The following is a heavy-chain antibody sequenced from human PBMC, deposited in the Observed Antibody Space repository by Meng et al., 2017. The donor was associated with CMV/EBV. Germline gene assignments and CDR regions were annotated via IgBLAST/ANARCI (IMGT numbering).Heavy chain of an antibody. CDR1: GFTVSSNY. V-gene: IGHV3-53*01. D-gene: IGHD3-16*01. CDR3: ARGRGGYYWGY. J-gene: IGHJ4*02. Sequence: GESLKISCAASGFTVSSNYMSWVRQAPGKGLEWVSVIYSGGSTYYADSVKGRFTISRDNSKNTLYLQMNSLRAEDPAVYYCARGRGGYYWGYWGQGTLVPISS. CDR2: IYSGGST.